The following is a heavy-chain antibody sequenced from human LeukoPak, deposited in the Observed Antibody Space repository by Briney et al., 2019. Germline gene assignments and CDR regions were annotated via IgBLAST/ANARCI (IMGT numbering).Heavy chain of an antibody. J-gene: IGHJ4*02. V-gene: IGHV4-4*02. D-gene: IGHD3-22*01. CDR2: IYHSGST. CDR1: GGSISSSNW. CDR3: ARYNDDSSGYPFDY. Sequence: PSGTLSLTCAVSGGSISSSNWWSWVRQPPGKGLEWIGEIYHSGSTNYNPSLKSRVTISVDKSKNQFSLKLSSVTAADTAVYYCARYNDDSSGYPFDYWGQGTLVTVSS.